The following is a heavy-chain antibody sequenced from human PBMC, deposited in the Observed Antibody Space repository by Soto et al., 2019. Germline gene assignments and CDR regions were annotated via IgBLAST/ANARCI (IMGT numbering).Heavy chain of an antibody. D-gene: IGHD6-6*01. V-gene: IGHV3-30-3*01. Sequence: QVQLVESGGGVVQPGRSLRLSCAASGFTFSRHAMHWVRQAPVKGLEWVAVISYDGSEKYYADSVKGRFTISRDSSKNTLYLQIDSLGPEDTAVYYCAREVGGSSPPGWGQGTLVTVFS. CDR2: ISYDGSEK. CDR3: AREVGGSSPPG. J-gene: IGHJ4*02. CDR1: GFTFSRHA.